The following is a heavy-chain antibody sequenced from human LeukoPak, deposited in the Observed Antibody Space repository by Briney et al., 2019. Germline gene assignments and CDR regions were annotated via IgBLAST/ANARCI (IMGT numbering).Heavy chain of an antibody. CDR3: ARDPMYSSSWYVDY. V-gene: IGHV3-30-3*01. D-gene: IGHD6-13*01. Sequence: GGSLRLSCAASGFTFSSYAMHWVRQAPGKGLEWVAVISYDGSNKYYADSVKGRFTISRDNSKNTLYLQMNSLRAEDTAVYYCARDPMYSSSWYVDYWGQGTLVTVSS. CDR1: GFTFSSYA. J-gene: IGHJ4*02. CDR2: ISYDGSNK.